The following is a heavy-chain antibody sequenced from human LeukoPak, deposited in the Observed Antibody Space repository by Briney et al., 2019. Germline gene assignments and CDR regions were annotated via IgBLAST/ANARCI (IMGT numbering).Heavy chain of an antibody. V-gene: IGHV3-74*01. CDR3: ARDIGTSGWDDALDL. CDR2: IDSDASIT. D-gene: IGHD6-19*01. Sequence: GGSLRLSCAASGFTFSSHWMHWVRHAPGKGLVWVSRIDSDASITSYADSVKGRFTISRDNARNTLYLQMNSLSAEDTAVYYCARDIGTSGWDDALDLWGQGAMVTVSS. CDR1: GFTFSSHW. J-gene: IGHJ3*01.